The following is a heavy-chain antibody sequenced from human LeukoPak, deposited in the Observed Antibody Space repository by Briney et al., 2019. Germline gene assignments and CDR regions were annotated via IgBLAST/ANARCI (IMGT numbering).Heavy chain of an antibody. V-gene: IGHV4-34*01. CDR2: INDSGDT. D-gene: IGHD3-10*01. J-gene: IGHJ4*02. CDR3: ARGDPSFSTLDF. CDR1: GGSFSDYY. Sequence: SETLSLTCAVYGGSFSDYYWTWIRQSPGRGLEWIGEINDSGDTRSNPSLKSRVSISTDTSRNQFSLNMSSVTAADTAVYYCARGDPSFSTLDFWGQGSLITVPS.